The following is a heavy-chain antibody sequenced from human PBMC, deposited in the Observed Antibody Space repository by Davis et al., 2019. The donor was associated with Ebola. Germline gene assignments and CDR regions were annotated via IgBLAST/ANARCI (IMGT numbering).Heavy chain of an antibody. V-gene: IGHV4-39*01. CDR1: GGSISIKNYL. CDR2: INYSGST. D-gene: IGHD3-16*01. J-gene: IGHJ4*02. Sequence: MPSETLSLTCSVSGGSISIKNYLWGWIRQPPGKGLEWIATINYSGSTYYNPSLNSRVTINVDTSKEQFSLKLTSVTAADTAVYYCARVGGDGSSHLEGLDSWGQGTLVTVSS. CDR3: ARVGGDGSSHLEGLDS.